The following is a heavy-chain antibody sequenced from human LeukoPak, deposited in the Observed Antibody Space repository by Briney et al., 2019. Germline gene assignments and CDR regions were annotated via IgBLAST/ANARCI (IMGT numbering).Heavy chain of an antibody. CDR3: AKDMEVSGYFGYYYYYYMDV. CDR2: ISGSGGST. D-gene: IGHD3-9*01. CDR1: GFTFSSYG. V-gene: IGHV3-23*01. J-gene: IGHJ6*03. Sequence: PGGSLRLSCAASGFTFSSYGMSWVRQAPGKGLEWVSAISGSGGSTYYADSVKGRFTISRDNSKNTLYLQMNSLRAEDTAVYYCAKDMEVSGYFGYYYYYYMDVWGKGTTVTVSS.